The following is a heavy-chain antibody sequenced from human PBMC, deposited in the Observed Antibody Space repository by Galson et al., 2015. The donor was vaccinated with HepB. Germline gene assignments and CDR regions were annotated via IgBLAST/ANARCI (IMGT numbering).Heavy chain of an antibody. V-gene: IGHV3-21*01. D-gene: IGHD6-6*01. Sequence: SLRLSCAASGFTFSSYSMNWVRQAPGKGLEWVSSISSSSSYIYYADSVKGRFTISRDNSKNTLYLQMNSLRAEDTAVYYCARPPTGFYSSSSGYFDYWGQGTLVTVSS. CDR1: GFTFSSYS. CDR2: ISSSSSYI. CDR3: ARPPTGFYSSSSGYFDY. J-gene: IGHJ4*02.